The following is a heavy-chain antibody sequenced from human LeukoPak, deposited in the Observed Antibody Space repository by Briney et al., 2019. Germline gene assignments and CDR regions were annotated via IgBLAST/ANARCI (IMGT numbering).Heavy chain of an antibody. V-gene: IGHV4-59*01. Sequence: SETLSLTCTGSGGSISSYYWSWIRQPPGKGLKWIGYIYYSGSTNYNPSLKSRVTISVDTSKNQFSLKLSSVTAADTAVYYCARAPGKVVTDYYYGMDVWGQGTTVTVSS. CDR3: ARAPGKVVTDYYYGMDV. CDR2: IYYSGST. J-gene: IGHJ6*02. CDR1: GGSISSYY. D-gene: IGHD2-21*02.